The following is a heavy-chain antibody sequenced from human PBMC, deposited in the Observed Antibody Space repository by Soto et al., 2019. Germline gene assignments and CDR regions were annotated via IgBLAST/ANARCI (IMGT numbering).Heavy chain of an antibody. J-gene: IGHJ4*02. D-gene: IGHD3-22*01. CDR3: ARRNNYDSSGYYHRPFDY. V-gene: IGHV4-4*02. CDR2: IYHSGST. Sequence: SETLSLTCAVSGGSISSSNWWSWVRQPPGKGLEWIGEIYHSGSTNYNPSLRSRVTISVDKSKNQFSLKLSSVTAADTAVYYCARRNNYDSSGYYHRPFDYWGQGTLVTVSS. CDR1: GGSISSSNW.